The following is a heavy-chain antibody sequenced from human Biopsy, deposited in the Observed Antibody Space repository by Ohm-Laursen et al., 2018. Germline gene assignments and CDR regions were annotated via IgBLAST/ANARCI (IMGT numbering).Heavy chain of an antibody. J-gene: IGHJ4*02. CDR3: ARMPHFDY. D-gene: IGHD2-2*01. V-gene: IGHV4-59*01. CDR1: GGSISGYH. CDR2: ISYTGGI. Sequence: TLTLTCTVSGGSISGYHWSWIRKSPGKGLEWLAYISYTGGITSNPSLNGRATMSLDTSKNQFSLRLVYLTAADTAVYYCARMPHFDYWGQGILVTVSS.